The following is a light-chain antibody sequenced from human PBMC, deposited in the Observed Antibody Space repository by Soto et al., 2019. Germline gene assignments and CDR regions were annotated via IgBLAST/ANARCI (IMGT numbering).Light chain of an antibody. Sequence: EIVLTQSPGTLSLSPGERATLSCRASQSVSNNYLAWYQQKPGQAPRLLIYGASSRATGIPARFSGSGSGTEFTLTISSLEPEDFAVYYCQQYGSSGTFGQGTKVDIK. J-gene: IGKJ1*01. CDR2: GAS. CDR1: QSVSNNY. CDR3: QQYGSSGT. V-gene: IGKV3-20*01.